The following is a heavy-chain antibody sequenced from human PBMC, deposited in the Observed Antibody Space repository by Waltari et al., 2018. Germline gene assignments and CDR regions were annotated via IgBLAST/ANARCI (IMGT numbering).Heavy chain of an antibody. V-gene: IGHV3-48*04. CDR2: ISSSSSTI. D-gene: IGHD1-26*01. Sequence: EVQLVESGGGLVQPGGSLRLSCAASRFTFSSVSMNWVRQAPGKGLEWVSYISSSSSTIYYADSVKGRFTISRDNAKNSLYLQMNSLRAEDTAVYYCASPRVGATYAFDIWGQGTMVTVSS. J-gene: IGHJ3*02. CDR1: RFTFSSVS. CDR3: ASPRVGATYAFDI.